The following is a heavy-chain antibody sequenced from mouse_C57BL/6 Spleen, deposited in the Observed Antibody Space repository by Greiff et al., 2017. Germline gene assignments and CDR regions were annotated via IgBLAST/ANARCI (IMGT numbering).Heavy chain of an antibody. D-gene: IGHD2-5*01. CDR2: ISDGGSYT. CDR1: GFTFSSYA. V-gene: IGHV5-4*01. CDR3: ARDSNGYYFDY. Sequence: EVQLVESGGGLVKPGGSLKLSCAASGFTFSSYAMSWVRQTPEKRLEWVATISDGGSYTYYPDNVKGRFTISRDNAKNNLYLQMSQLKSEDTAMYYCARDSNGYYFDYWGQGTTLTVSS. J-gene: IGHJ2*01.